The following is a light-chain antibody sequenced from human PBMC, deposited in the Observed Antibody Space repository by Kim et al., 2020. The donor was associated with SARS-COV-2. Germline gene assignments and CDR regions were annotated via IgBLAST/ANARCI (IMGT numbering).Light chain of an antibody. V-gene: IGKV3-15*01. J-gene: IGKJ5*01. CDR2: GAS. CDR3: QQYAYWRA. CDR1: QSISSS. Sequence: EIVMTQSPATLSVSPGERATLSCRASQSISSSLAWYQQKPGQAPRVLIYGASARATGIRARFSGSGSGTEVTLTISNLQSEDFAVYYCQQYAYWRAFGQGTRLEIK.